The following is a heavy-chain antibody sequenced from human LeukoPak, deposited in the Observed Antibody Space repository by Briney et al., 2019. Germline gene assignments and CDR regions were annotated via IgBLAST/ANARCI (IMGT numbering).Heavy chain of an antibody. D-gene: IGHD3-16*01. CDR1: GFTFSSYE. J-gene: IGHJ4*02. CDR2: ISSSGSTI. Sequence: GGSLRLSCAASGFTFSSYEMNWVRQAPGKGLEWVSYISSSGSTIYYADSVKGRFTISRDNAKNSLYLQMNSLRAEDTSVYYCAGHLRWQPGWYFDYWGQGTLVTVSS. V-gene: IGHV3-48*03. CDR3: AGHLRWQPGWYFDY.